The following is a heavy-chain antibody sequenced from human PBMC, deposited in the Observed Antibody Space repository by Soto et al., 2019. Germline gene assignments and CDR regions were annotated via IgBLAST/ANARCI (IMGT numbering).Heavy chain of an antibody. CDR1: GGSISSGDYY. CDR3: ARDKYYYDSSGYYYYYGMDV. J-gene: IGHJ6*02. D-gene: IGHD3-22*01. CDR2: IYYSGST. Sequence: SETLSLTCTVSGGSISSGDYYWSWIRQPPGKGLEWIGYIYYSGSTYYNPSLKSRVTISVDTAKNQFSLKLSSVTAADTAVYYCARDKYYYDSSGYYYYYGMDVWGQGTTVTV. V-gene: IGHV4-30-4*01.